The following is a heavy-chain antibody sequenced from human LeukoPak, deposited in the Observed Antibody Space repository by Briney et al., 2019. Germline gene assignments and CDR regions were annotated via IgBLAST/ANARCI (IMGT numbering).Heavy chain of an antibody. J-gene: IGHJ4*02. CDR3: ARGITTGYCSSTSCYDDYYFDY. Sequence: SETLSLTCTVSGGSISSYYWSWIRQPPGKGLEWIGYIYYSGSTNYNPSLKSRVTISIDTSKNQFSLKLSSVTAADTAVYYCARGITTGYCSSTSCYDDYYFDYWGQGTLVTVSS. V-gene: IGHV4-59*08. CDR2: IYYSGST. CDR1: GGSISSYY. D-gene: IGHD2-2*01.